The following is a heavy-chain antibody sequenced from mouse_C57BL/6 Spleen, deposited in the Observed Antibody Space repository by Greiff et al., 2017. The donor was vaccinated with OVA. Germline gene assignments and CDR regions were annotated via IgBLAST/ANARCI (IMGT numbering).Heavy chain of an antibody. CDR1: GFNIKDYY. CDR2: IDPEDGET. CDR3: ALTTVVGGYFDV. Sequence: EVKLVESGAELVKPGASVKLSCTASGFNIKDYYMHWVKQRTEQGLEWIGRIDPEDGETKYAPKFQGKATITADTSSNTAYLQLSSLTSEDTAVYYCALTTVVGGYFDVWGTGTTVTVSS. D-gene: IGHD1-1*01. J-gene: IGHJ1*03. V-gene: IGHV14-2*01.